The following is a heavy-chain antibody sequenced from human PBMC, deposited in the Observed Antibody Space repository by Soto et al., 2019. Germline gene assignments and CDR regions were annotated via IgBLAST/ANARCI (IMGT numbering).Heavy chain of an antibody. J-gene: IGHJ6*02. V-gene: IGHV4-59*01. CDR1: GGSINNYY. CDR3: ARENLRSRMDV. D-gene: IGHD5-12*01. Sequence: KPSETLSLTCTVSGGSINNYYWSWIRQPPGKGLEWIGYIYYSGSTNYSPSLKSRVTISVDTSKNQFSLKLRSVTAADTAVYYCARENLRSRMDVWGQGTTVTVSS. CDR2: IYYSGST.